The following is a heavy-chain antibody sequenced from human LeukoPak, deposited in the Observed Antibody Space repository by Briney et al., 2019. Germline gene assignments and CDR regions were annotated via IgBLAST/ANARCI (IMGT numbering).Heavy chain of an antibody. V-gene: IGHV3-23*01. CDR3: AKDYLGRSYAFDI. CDR1: RFTFSSYA. Sequence: PGGSLRLSCAVSRFTFSSYAMSWVRQAPGKGLEWVSVISGSGDSMYYTDSVKGRFTISRDNSKNTVYLQMNNLGAEDTAVYYCAKDYLGRSYAFDIWGQGTMVTVSS. D-gene: IGHD6-13*01. J-gene: IGHJ3*02. CDR2: ISGSGDSM.